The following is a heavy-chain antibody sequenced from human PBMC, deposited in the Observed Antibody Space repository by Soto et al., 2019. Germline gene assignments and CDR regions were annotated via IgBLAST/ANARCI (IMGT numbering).Heavy chain of an antibody. J-gene: IGHJ4*02. CDR2: IWYDGSNK. CDR1: GFTFSSYG. CDR3: ARDSRYYFDY. Sequence: VGSLRLSCAASGFTFSSYGMHWVRQAPGKGLEWVAVIWYDGSNKYYADSVKGRFTISRDNSKNTLYLQMDSLRAEDTAVYYCARDSRYYFDYWGQGTLVTVSS. V-gene: IGHV3-33*01.